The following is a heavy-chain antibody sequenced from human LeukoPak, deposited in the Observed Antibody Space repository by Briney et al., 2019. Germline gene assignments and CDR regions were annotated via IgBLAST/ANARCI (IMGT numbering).Heavy chain of an antibody. CDR2: IIPIFGTA. V-gene: IGHV1-69*13. J-gene: IGHJ3*02. CDR1: GYTFTGYY. D-gene: IGHD3-3*01. Sequence: GASVKVSCKASGYTFTGYYMHWVRQAPGQGLEWMGGIIPIFGTANYAQKFQGRVTITADESTSTAYMELSSLRSEDTAVYYCARERFWSGYYTDAFDIWGQGTMVTVSS. CDR3: ARERFWSGYYTDAFDI.